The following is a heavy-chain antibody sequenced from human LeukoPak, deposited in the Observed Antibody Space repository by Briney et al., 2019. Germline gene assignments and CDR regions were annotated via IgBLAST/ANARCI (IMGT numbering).Heavy chain of an antibody. Sequence: ASVTVSCKASGYTFTGYYMHWMRQAPGQGLEWMGWINPNSGGTNYAQKFQGRVTMTRDTSISTAYMELSRLRSDDTAVYYCATIGRVVGASPSGGAFDIWGQGTMVTVSS. V-gene: IGHV1-2*02. D-gene: IGHD1-26*01. CDR2: INPNSGGT. CDR1: GYTFTGYY. CDR3: ATIGRVVGASPSGGAFDI. J-gene: IGHJ3*02.